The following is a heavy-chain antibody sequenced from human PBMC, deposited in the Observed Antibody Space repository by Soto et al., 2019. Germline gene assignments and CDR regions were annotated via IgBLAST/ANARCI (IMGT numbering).Heavy chain of an antibody. CDR1: GSTFSSSW. V-gene: IGHV3-74*01. D-gene: IGHD3-10*01. CDR2: ISDDGTSR. CDR3: LRGGPGVPMYYSDY. J-gene: IGHJ4*02. Sequence: GGSLRLSCAASGSTFSSSWMHWVRQAPGKGLVWVSRISDDGTSRTYADSVKGRFTISRDDAKNTVYLQMNSLRVEDSAMYYCLRGGPGVPMYYSDYWGQGTQVTVSS.